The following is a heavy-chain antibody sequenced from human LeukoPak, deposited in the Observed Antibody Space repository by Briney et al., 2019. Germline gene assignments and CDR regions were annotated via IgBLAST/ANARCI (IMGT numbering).Heavy chain of an antibody. CDR2: IKSKTDGGTT. CDR1: GFTFSSYE. V-gene: IGHV3-15*01. D-gene: IGHD4-17*01. J-gene: IGHJ3*02. CDR3: TSPYGDYDSDAFDI. Sequence: GGSLRLSCAASGFTFSSYEMSWVRQAPGKGLEWVGRIKSKTDGGTTDYAAPVKGRFTISRDDSKNTLYLQMNSLKTEDTAVYYCTSPYGDYDSDAFDIWGQGTMVTVSS.